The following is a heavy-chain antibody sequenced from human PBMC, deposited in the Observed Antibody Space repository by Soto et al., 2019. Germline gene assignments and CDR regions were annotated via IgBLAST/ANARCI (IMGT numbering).Heavy chain of an antibody. Sequence: QVQLVQSGAELKKPGSSVMLSCKASGGTFSNYAISWVRQAPGQGLEWMGGIILIFGTANYAQKFQGRVTITADESTSTAYMELSSLRSEDTAVYYCARDWGVTAADDYDYGMDVWGQGTTVTVSS. J-gene: IGHJ6*02. V-gene: IGHV1-69*12. CDR3: ARDWGVTAADDYDYGMDV. D-gene: IGHD6-13*01. CDR2: IILIFGTA. CDR1: GGTFSNYA.